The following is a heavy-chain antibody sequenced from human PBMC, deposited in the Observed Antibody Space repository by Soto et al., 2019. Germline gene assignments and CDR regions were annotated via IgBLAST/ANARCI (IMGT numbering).Heavy chain of an antibody. CDR1: GFTFSSYG. D-gene: IGHD5-12*01. CDR3: ARDDGKVGTISGLFDY. V-gene: IGHV3-33*01. J-gene: IGHJ4*02. CDR2: IWYDGSNK. Sequence: QVQLVESGGGVVQPGRSLRLSCAASGFTFSSYGMHWVRQAPGKGLEWVAVIWYDGSNKYYADSVKGRFTISRDNSKNTLYLQMNSLRAEDTAVYYCARDDGKVGTISGLFDYWGQGTLVTVSS.